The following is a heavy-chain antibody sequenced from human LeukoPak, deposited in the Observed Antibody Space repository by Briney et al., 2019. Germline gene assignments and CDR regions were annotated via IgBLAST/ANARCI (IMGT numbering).Heavy chain of an antibody. CDR3: VREPSYSSSWFNPGFGPPRPKNWFDP. D-gene: IGHD6-13*01. CDR2: INHSGST. V-gene: IGHV4-34*01. Sequence: SETLSLTCAVYGGSFSGYYWSWIRQPPGKGLEWIGEINHSGSTNYNPSLKSRVTISVDTSKNQFSLKLSSVTAADTAVYYCVREPSYSSSWFNPGFGPPRPKNWFDPWGQGTLVTVSS. J-gene: IGHJ5*02. CDR1: GGSFSGYY.